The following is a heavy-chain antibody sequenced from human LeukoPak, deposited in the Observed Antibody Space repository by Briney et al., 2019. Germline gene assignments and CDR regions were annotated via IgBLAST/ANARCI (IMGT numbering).Heavy chain of an antibody. CDR1: GFTFSSYA. CDR3: AGYGGSYPYYMDV. Sequence: GGSLRPSCAASGFTFSSYAMSWVRQAPGKGLEWVSAISGSGGSTYCADSVKGRFTISRDNSKNTLYLQMNSLRAEDTAVYYCAGYGGSYPYYMDVWGKGTTVTISS. J-gene: IGHJ6*03. V-gene: IGHV3-23*01. D-gene: IGHD1-26*01. CDR2: ISGSGGST.